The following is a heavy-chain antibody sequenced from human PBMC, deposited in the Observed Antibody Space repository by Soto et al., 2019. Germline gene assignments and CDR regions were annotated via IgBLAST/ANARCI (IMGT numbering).Heavy chain of an antibody. CDR3: AGNWNYENYYYGMDV. V-gene: IGHV1-69*01. Sequence: QVQLVQSWAEVKKPGSSVKVSCKASGGTFSSYAISWVRQAPGQGLAWMGGIIPILGTANYAQKFQGRVTITADESTSPAYMELSSLRSEDTAVYYCAGNWNYENYYYGMDVWGQGPTVTVSS. CDR1: GGTFSSYA. J-gene: IGHJ6*02. CDR2: IIPILGTA. D-gene: IGHD1-7*01.